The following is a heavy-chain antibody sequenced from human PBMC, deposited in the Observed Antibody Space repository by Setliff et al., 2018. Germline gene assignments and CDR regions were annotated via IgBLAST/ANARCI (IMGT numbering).Heavy chain of an antibody. CDR1: GGTFRSYG. CDR3: ARESVVVVTTTNYYYYIDV. Sequence: SVKVSCKASGGTFRSYGISWVRQAPGQGLEWMGGTIPMFGSANYAQKFQGRVTIITDEFTGTAYMELSSLRTEDTAVYFCARESVVVVTTTNYYYYIDVWGEGTTVTVS. V-gene: IGHV1-69*05. CDR2: TIPMFGSA. D-gene: IGHD2-21*02. J-gene: IGHJ6*03.